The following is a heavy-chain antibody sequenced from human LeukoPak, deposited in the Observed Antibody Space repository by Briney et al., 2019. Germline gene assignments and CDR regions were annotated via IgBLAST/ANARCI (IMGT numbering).Heavy chain of an antibody. V-gene: IGHV3-11*01. Sequence: GGSLTLSCAASGFTFSDYYMSWIRQAPGKELEWVSYISSSGSTIYYADSVKGRFTISRDNAKNSLYLQMNSLRAEDTAVYYCARPGIAAAGTVFLVDYWGQGTLGTVSS. D-gene: IGHD6-13*01. J-gene: IGHJ4*02. CDR1: GFTFSDYY. CDR2: ISSSGSTI. CDR3: ARPGIAAAGTVFLVDY.